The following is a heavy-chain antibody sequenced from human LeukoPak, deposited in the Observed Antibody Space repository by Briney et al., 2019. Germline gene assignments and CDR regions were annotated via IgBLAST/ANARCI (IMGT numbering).Heavy chain of an antibody. CDR3: AKVDGSRSYYNPFDY. D-gene: IGHD3-10*01. Sequence: GGSLRLSCAASGFTFSSYAMSWVRQAPGKGLEWVSAISGSGGSTYYADSVKGRFTISRDNSKNTLYLQMNSLRAEDTAVYYCAKVDGSRSYYNPFDYWGQGTLVTVSA. CDR2: ISGSGGST. J-gene: IGHJ4*02. V-gene: IGHV3-23*01. CDR1: GFTFSSYA.